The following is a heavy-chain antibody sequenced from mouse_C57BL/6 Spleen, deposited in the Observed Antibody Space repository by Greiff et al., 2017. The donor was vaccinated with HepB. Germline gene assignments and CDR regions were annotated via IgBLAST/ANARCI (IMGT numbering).Heavy chain of an antibody. CDR2: ISSGSSTI. CDR3: ARPRLSWFAY. Sequence: EVKLVESGGGLVKPGGSLKLSCAASGFTFSDYGMHWVRQAPEKGLEWVAYISSGSSTIYYADTVKGRFTISKDNAKNTLFLQMTSLRSEDTAMYYCARPRLSWFAYWGQGTLVTVSA. CDR1: GFTFSDYG. V-gene: IGHV5-17*01. J-gene: IGHJ3*01.